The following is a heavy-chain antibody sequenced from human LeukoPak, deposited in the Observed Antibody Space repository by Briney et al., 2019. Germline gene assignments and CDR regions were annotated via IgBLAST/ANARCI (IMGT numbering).Heavy chain of an antibody. D-gene: IGHD3-16*01. CDR2: IYYSGST. Sequence: SETLSLTCTVSGGSISSYYWSWIRQPPGKGLEWIGYIYYSGSTNYNPSLKSRVTISVDTSKNQFSLKLSSVTAADTAVYYCARHLLIDDATFDPWGQGTLVTVSS. CDR1: GGSISSYY. CDR3: ARHLLIDDATFDP. V-gene: IGHV4-59*01. J-gene: IGHJ5*02.